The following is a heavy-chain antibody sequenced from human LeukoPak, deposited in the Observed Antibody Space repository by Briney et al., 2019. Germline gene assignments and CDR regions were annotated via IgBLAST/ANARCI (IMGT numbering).Heavy chain of an antibody. CDR1: GDSFSGYN. D-gene: IGHD3-10*01. V-gene: IGHV4-34*01. Sequence: SETLTLTCAASGDSFSGYNWCWVRQPPGKGLEWIGEINRSGSTKYNPSLKSRVTTSVDTSKNQFSLKLNTVTAADTAVYYCVRGDNHHGSGSTHFYYYYMDVWGKGTPVTVSS. CDR2: INRSGST. J-gene: IGHJ6*03. CDR3: VRGDNHHGSGSTHFYYYYMDV.